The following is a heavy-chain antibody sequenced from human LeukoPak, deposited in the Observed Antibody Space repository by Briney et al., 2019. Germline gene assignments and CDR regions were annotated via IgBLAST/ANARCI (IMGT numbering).Heavy chain of an antibody. CDR1: GFTFSSYG. CDR3: AREARYGGGWHFDS. V-gene: IGHV3-30*03. J-gene: IGHJ4*02. Sequence: PGGSLRLSCAASGFTFSSYGMHWVRQAPGKGLEWVAVISYDGRNKFYVDSVKGRFTISRDNSKNTVYLQMNSLSAEDTAIYYCAREARYGGGWHFDSWGRGTLVTVSS. D-gene: IGHD6-19*01. CDR2: ISYDGRNK.